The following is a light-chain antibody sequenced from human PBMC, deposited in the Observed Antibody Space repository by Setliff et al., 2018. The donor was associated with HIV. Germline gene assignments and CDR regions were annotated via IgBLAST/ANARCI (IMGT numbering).Light chain of an antibody. V-gene: IGLV2-14*03. CDR3: ASYTGISAPVL. CDR2: DVI. CDR1: SSVVGSYDY. Sequence: QSVLAQPASVSGSPGQSITISCTGSSSVVGSYDYVSWYQRFPGKAPKLIIYDVISRPSGISSRFSGSKSGNTASLTISGLQAEDEGYYFCASYTGISAPVLFGGGTKVTVL. J-gene: IGLJ3*02.